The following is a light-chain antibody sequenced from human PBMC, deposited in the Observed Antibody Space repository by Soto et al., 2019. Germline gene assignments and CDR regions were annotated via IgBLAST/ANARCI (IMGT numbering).Light chain of an antibody. Sequence: EIVLTQSPGTLSLSPGERATLSCRASQGVGDSLAWYQQKPGQAPSLLIFDASNRAAGIPARFSGGGSGTDFTLTISSLEPEDFAVYYCQQYNNWPPSFGQGTRLEIK. J-gene: IGKJ5*01. V-gene: IGKV3-11*01. CDR1: QGVGDS. CDR3: QQYNNWPPS. CDR2: DAS.